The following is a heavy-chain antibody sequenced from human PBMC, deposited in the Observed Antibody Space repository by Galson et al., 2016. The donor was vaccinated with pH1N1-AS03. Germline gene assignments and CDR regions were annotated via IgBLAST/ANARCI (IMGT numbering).Heavy chain of an antibody. D-gene: IGHD3-9*01. CDR3: AAAGNYFDIRRFDY. J-gene: IGHJ4*02. Sequence: SVKVSCKASGLTFSSYAISWVRQAPGQGLEWMGGVKGVFRTTNYAQTFQCRITITMDQSTGTAYMEVSSLRAEDTAVYYCAAAGNYFDIRRFDYWGQGTPVTVFS. V-gene: IGHV1-69*05. CDR2: VKGVFRTT. CDR1: GLTFSSYA.